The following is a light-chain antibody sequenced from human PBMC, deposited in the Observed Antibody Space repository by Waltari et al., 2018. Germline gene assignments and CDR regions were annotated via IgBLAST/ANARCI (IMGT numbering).Light chain of an antibody. CDR1: QSVSTS. Sequence: DIQMIQSPSTLSASVGVRVTITCRASQSVSTSLAWYQQKPGKAPKVLIYKASSLESGVPLRFSGSGSGTEFTLTITSLQPDDVAIYSCKQYITYPWTFGQGTKVEVK. CDR3: KQYITYPWT. CDR2: KAS. V-gene: IGKV1-5*03. J-gene: IGKJ1*01.